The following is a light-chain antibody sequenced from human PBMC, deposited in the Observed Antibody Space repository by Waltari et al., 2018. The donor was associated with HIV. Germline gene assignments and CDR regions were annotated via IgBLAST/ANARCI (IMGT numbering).Light chain of an antibody. CDR1: SSNIGTNT. Sequence: QSVLTQPPSASGAPGQRVTISCSGSSSNIGTNTVNWYQQFPGMAPKVVIYSNDQRPSGVPDRFSGSKSGTSASLAISGLQSEDDADYFCAAWDDSLNIWVFGGGAKLTVL. V-gene: IGLV1-44*01. CDR2: SND. J-gene: IGLJ3*02. CDR3: AAWDDSLNIWV.